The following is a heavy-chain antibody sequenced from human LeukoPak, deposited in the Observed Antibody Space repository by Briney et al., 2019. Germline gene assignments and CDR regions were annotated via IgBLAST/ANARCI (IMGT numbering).Heavy chain of an antibody. CDR1: GYSISSGYC. CDR2: ICHGGNT. V-gene: IGHV4-38-2*02. Sequence: SETLSLTCTVSGYSISSGYCWGWIRQPPGKGLEWIGNICHGGNTYYKPSLRSRVTISVDTSKNQFSLKLSSVTAADTAVYYCARHVLLWFGELFYYYYYMDVWGKGTTVTISS. CDR3: ARHVLLWFGELFYYYYYMDV. D-gene: IGHD3-10*01. J-gene: IGHJ6*03.